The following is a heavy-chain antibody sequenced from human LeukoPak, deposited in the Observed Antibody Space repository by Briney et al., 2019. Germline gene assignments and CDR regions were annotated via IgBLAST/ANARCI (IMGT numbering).Heavy chain of an antibody. V-gene: IGHV3-21*04. CDR1: RFTFSSYS. J-gene: IGHJ6*03. D-gene: IGHD2-15*01. Sequence: PGGSLRLSCAASRFTFSSYSMNWVRQAPGKGLEWVSSISSSGSYIYHADSVKGRFTISRDNAKNSLYLQMNSLRAEDTAIYYCAKNGDRGAYCTGGTCYPYFYYYMDVWGKGTTVTI. CDR2: ISSSGSYI. CDR3: AKNGDRGAYCTGGTCYPYFYYYMDV.